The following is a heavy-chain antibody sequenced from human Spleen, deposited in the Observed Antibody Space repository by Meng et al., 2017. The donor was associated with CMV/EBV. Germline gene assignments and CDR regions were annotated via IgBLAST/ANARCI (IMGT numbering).Heavy chain of an antibody. CDR1: GYSFTKYA. V-gene: IGHV1-3*01. Sequence: CKASGYSFTKYAIHWLRQAPGQRREWMGWINAGYGDTRYSQKFQGRIIITRDTSANTSYMELRGLKSEDTAVFYCAREPGSNTRYDSWGQGTLVTVSS. CDR2: INAGYGDT. J-gene: IGHJ4*02. D-gene: IGHD1-14*01. CDR3: AREPGSNTRYDS.